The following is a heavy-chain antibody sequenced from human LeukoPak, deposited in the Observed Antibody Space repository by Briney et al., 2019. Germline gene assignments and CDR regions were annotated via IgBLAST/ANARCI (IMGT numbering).Heavy chain of an antibody. CDR1: GSTFTGHT. CDR3: AKDPNPLYDFWSGYK. D-gene: IGHD3-3*01. CDR2: IGGRDDRT. J-gene: IGHJ4*02. Sequence: GGSLRLSCAASGSTFTGHTMTWLRQAPGKGLEWVSIIGGRDDRTYYADSVKGRFTISRDNSKNILYLQMNSLRAEDTAVYYCAKDPNPLYDFWSGYKWGQGTLVTVSS. V-gene: IGHV3-23*01.